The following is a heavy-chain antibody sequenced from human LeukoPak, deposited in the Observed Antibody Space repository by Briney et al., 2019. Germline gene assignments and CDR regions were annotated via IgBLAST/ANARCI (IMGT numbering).Heavy chain of an antibody. CDR1: GGAFSSYA. CDR3: ARQILPSSTSEPYYYYMDV. CDR2: IIPIFGTA. V-gene: IGHV1-69*01. J-gene: IGHJ6*03. D-gene: IGHD2-2*01. Sequence: SVKVSCKASGGAFSSYAISWVRQAPGQGLEWMGGIIPIFGTANYAQKFQGRVTITADESTSTAYMELSSLRSEDTAVYYCARQILPSSTSEPYYYYMDVWGKGTTVTVSS.